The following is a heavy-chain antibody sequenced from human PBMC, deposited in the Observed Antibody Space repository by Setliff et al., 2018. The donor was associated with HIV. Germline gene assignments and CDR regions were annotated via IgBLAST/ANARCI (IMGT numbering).Heavy chain of an antibody. CDR2: ISWKSGSL. CDR1: GFIFDDYA. V-gene: IGHV3-9*01. CDR3: ARSSTLPWELPYFDY. D-gene: IGHD1-26*01. J-gene: IGHJ4*02. Sequence: GGSLRLSCAASGFIFDDYAMHWVRQAPGKGLEWVSGISWKSGSLGYADSVKGRFTISRDNAKNSLYLQMNSLRAEDTAVYYCARSSTLPWELPYFDYWGQGTLVTVSS.